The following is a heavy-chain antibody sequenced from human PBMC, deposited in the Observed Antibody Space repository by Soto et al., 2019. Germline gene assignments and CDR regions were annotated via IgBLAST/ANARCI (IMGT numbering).Heavy chain of an antibody. Sequence: LRLSCAASGFTFSSYGMHWVRQAPGKGLEWVAVISYDGSNKYYADSVKGRFTISRDNSKNTLYLQMNSLRAEDTAVYYCAKTYDFWSGYSGYYGMDVWGQGTTVTVSS. CDR2: ISYDGSNK. CDR3: AKTYDFWSGYSGYYGMDV. V-gene: IGHV3-30*18. J-gene: IGHJ6*02. D-gene: IGHD3-3*01. CDR1: GFTFSSYG.